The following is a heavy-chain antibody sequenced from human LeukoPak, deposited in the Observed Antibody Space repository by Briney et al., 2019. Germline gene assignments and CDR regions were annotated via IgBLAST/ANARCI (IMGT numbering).Heavy chain of an antibody. J-gene: IGHJ4*02. V-gene: IGHV3-30*04. Sequence: GGSLRLSCAASGFTFSSYAMHWVRQAPGKGLEWVAVISYDGSNKYYADSVKGRFTTSRDNSKNTLYLQMNSLRAEDTAVYYCARDREVYCSGGSCTNFDFWGQGILVTVSS. CDR2: ISYDGSNK. D-gene: IGHD2-15*01. CDR1: GFTFSSYA. CDR3: ARDREVYCSGGSCTNFDF.